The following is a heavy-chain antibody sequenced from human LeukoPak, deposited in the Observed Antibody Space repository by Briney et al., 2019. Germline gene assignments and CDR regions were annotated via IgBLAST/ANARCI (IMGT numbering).Heavy chain of an antibody. CDR1: GGSISTYY. J-gene: IGHJ4*02. V-gene: IGHV4-59*01. CDR2: IYYSGST. Sequence: SETLSLTCTVSGGSISTYYWSRIRQPPGKGLEWIGYIYYSGSTNYNPSLKSRVTISVDTSKNQFSLKLSSVTAADTAVYYCASNDGYNAFDYWGQGTLVTVSS. CDR3: ASNDGYNAFDY. D-gene: IGHD5-24*01.